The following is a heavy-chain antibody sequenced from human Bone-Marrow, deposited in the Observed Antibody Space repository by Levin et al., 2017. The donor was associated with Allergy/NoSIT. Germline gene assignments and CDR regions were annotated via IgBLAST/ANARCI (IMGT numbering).Heavy chain of an antibody. CDR1: GFTFSSYG. CDR2: ISYDGSNK. CDR3: AKDRGVGRWLQNAFDI. V-gene: IGHV3-30*18. D-gene: IGHD5-24*01. Sequence: GESLKISCAASGFTFSSYGMHWVRQAPGKGLEWVAVISYDGSNKYYADSVKGRFTISRDNSKNTLYLQMNSLRAEDTAVYYCAKDRGVGRWLQNAFDIWGQGTMVTVSS. J-gene: IGHJ3*02.